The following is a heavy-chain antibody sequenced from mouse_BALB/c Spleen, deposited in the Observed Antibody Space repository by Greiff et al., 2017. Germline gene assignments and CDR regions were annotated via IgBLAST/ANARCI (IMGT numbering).Heavy chain of an antibody. J-gene: IGHJ4*01. Sequence: VQLQQSGPELVKPGASVKISCKASSYSFTGYFMNWVMQSHGKSLEWIGRINPYNGDTFYNQKFKGKATLTVDKSSSTAHMELRSLASEDSAVYYCARWLRAMDYWGQGTSVTVSS. D-gene: IGHD2-2*01. V-gene: IGHV1-20*02. CDR1: SYSFTGYF. CDR3: ARWLRAMDY. CDR2: INPYNGDT.